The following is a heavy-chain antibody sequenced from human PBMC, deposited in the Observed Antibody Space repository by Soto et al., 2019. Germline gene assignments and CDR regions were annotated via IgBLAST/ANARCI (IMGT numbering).Heavy chain of an antibody. J-gene: IGHJ4*02. Sequence: GWSLRLSCASSVFTFIDYYMSWGRQAPGKGRGWVAYIITDGGTIHYSDSVKGRFTTSRDNAKNSLYHKMNSIRAGDTAVFYCAILGSIVAAGTPDYWGQGTLVTVSS. CDR2: IITDGGTI. CDR1: VFTFIDYY. V-gene: IGHV3-11*01. D-gene: IGHD6-13*01. CDR3: AILGSIVAAGTPDY.